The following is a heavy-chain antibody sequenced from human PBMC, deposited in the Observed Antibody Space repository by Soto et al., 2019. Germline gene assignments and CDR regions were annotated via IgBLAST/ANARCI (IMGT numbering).Heavy chain of an antibody. J-gene: IGHJ6*02. CDR3: GKGRGAAAGIAYYGLDV. V-gene: IGHV3-23*01. D-gene: IGHD6-13*01. CDR2: ITGSGGNT. Sequence: GGSLRLSCAASGFTFSSYAMSWVRQAPWKGLQWVSTITGSGGNTYYADSVKGRFTISRDNSKKTLYLQMNSLRAEDTAVYYCGKGRGAAAGIAYYGLDVWCQGTKVAVSS. CDR1: GFTFSSYA.